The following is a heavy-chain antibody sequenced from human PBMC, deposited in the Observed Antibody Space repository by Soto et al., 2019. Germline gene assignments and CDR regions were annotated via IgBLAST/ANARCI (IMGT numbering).Heavy chain of an antibody. J-gene: IGHJ4*02. CDR3: STQESDWNDHFGY. Sequence: QVQLVESGGGVVQPGRSLRLSCAASGFSFSSYGMHWVRQAPGKGLEWVAMISYDGTDEYYADSVKGRFTISRDNSKNAGYLQMHSLRAGDTAVYYGSTQESDWNDHFGYCGQGTLVSVSS. D-gene: IGHD1-1*01. V-gene: IGHV3-30*03. CDR1: GFSFSSYG. CDR2: ISYDGTDE.